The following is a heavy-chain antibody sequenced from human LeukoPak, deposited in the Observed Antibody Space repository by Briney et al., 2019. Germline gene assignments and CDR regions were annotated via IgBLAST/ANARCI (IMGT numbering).Heavy chain of an antibody. V-gene: IGHV3-33*01. Sequence: PGRSLRLSCAASGFTFSSYGMYWVRQAPGKGLEWVAVIWYDGSNKYYADSVKGRFTISRDNSKNTLYLQMNSLRAEDTAVYYCARGTSGYDSDSGWYYYYGMDVWGQGTTVTVSS. CDR2: IWYDGSNK. J-gene: IGHJ6*02. CDR3: ARGTSGYDSDSGWYYYYGMDV. D-gene: IGHD5-12*01. CDR1: GFTFSSYG.